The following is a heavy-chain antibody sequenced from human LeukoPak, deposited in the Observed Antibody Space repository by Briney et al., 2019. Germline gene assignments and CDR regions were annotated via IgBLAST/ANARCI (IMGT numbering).Heavy chain of an antibody. CDR2: IDTDTGNP. J-gene: IGHJ5*02. V-gene: IGHV7-4-1*02. Sequence: ASVKVSCKASGYSIRSYGMSWVRQAPGQGLEWMGWIDTDTGNPTYAQGFTGGFVFSLDTSVSTAYLQISSLKAEDTAVYYCARENGYSYGDNWFDPWGQGTLVTVSS. CDR3: ARENGYSYGDNWFDP. CDR1: GYSIRSYG. D-gene: IGHD5-18*01.